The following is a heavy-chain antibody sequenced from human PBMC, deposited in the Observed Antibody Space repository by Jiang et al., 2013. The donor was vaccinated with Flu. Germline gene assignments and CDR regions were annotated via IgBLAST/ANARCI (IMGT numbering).Heavy chain of an antibody. CDR2: IIPILGIA. D-gene: IGHD5-18*01. CDR3: ARESSSVGYSYGPPDAFDI. Sequence: GAEVKKPGSWSPKVSCKASGGTFSSYAISWVRQAPGQGLEWMGRIIPILGIANYAQKFQGRVTITADKSTSTAYMELSSLRSEDTAVYYCARESSSVGYSYGPPDAFDIWGPRDNGHRLF. CDR1: GGTFSSYA. J-gene: IGHJ3*02. V-gene: IGHV1-69*04.